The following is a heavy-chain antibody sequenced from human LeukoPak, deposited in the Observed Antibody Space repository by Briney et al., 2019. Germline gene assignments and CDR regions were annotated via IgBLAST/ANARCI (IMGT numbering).Heavy chain of an antibody. CDR3: ARTHYSGYDLRGYFDY. J-gene: IGHJ4*02. CDR1: GFTFSSYA. V-gene: IGHV3-23*01. CDR2: ISGSGGST. D-gene: IGHD5-12*01. Sequence: GGSLRLSCAASGFTFSSYAMSWVRQAPGKGLEWVSAISGSGGSTYYADSVKGRFTISRDNSKNTLYLQMNSLRAEDTAVYYCARTHYSGYDLRGYFDYWGQGTLVTVSS.